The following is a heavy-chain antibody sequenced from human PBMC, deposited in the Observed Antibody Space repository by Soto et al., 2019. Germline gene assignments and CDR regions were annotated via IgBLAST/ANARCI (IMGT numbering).Heavy chain of an antibody. V-gene: IGHV3-23*01. Sequence: PGGSLRLXCAASGFTFSSYAMSWVRQAPGKGLEWVSAISGSGGSTYYADSVKGRFTISRDNSKNTLYLQMNSLRAEDTAVYHCAKLGLYGSECYSFRYNWIDTWGQGTLVTVSS. J-gene: IGHJ5*02. CDR2: ISGSGGST. D-gene: IGHD3-10*01. CDR1: GFTFSSYA. CDR3: AKLGLYGSECYSFRYNWIDT.